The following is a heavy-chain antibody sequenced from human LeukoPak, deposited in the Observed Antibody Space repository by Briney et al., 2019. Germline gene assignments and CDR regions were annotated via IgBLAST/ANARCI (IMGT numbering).Heavy chain of an antibody. Sequence: PGRSLRLSCAASGFTFSSYGMHWVRQAPGKGLEWVAVISYDGSNKYYADSVKGRFTISRDNSKNTLYLQMNSLRAEDTAVYYCAKDHGYSSSWGQGTLVTVSS. CDR1: GFTFSSYG. D-gene: IGHD6-13*01. J-gene: IGHJ4*02. CDR2: ISYDGSNK. V-gene: IGHV3-30*18. CDR3: AKDHGYSSS.